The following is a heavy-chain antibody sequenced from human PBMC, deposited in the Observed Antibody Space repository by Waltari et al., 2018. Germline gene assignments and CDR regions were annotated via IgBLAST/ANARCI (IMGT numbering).Heavy chain of an antibody. V-gene: IGHV4-39*01. D-gene: IGHD6-13*01. Sequence: QLQLQESGPGLVKPSETLSLTCTVSGGSISSSRYYWGWIRQTPGKELEWLGSIYSSGRTYCNPALKRRVTISVGTSKNQFSLKLRSVTAADTAVYYCASRQQLGQFDDWGQGTLVTVYS. J-gene: IGHJ4*02. CDR3: ASRQQLGQFDD. CDR1: GGSISSSRYY. CDR2: IYSSGRT.